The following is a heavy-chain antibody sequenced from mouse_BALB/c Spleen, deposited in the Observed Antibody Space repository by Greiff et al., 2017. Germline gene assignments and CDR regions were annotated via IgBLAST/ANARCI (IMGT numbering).Heavy chain of an antibody. D-gene: IGHD2-4*01. J-gene: IGHJ4*01. Sequence: VMLVESGPGLVAPSQSLSITCTVSGFSLTSYGVHWVRQPPGKGLEWLGVIWAGGSTNYNSALMSRLSISKDNSKSQVFLKMNSLQTDDTAMYYCARDLGANYDVGAMDDWGQGTSVTVSS. V-gene: IGHV2-9*02. CDR2: IWAGGST. CDR1: GFSLTSYG. CDR3: ARDLGANYDVGAMDD.